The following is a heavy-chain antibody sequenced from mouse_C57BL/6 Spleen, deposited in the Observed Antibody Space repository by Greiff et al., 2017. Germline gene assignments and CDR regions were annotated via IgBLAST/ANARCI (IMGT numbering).Heavy chain of an antibody. Sequence: DVKLVESGGGLVKPGGSLKLSCAASGFTFSDYGMHWVRQAPEKGLEWVAYISSGSSTIYYADTVKGRFTISRDNAKNTLFLQMTSLRSVDTAMYYCARSSKDAMDYWGQGTSVTVSS. J-gene: IGHJ4*01. V-gene: IGHV5-17*01. CDR3: ARSSKDAMDY. CDR1: GFTFSDYG. D-gene: IGHD2-5*01. CDR2: ISSGSSTI.